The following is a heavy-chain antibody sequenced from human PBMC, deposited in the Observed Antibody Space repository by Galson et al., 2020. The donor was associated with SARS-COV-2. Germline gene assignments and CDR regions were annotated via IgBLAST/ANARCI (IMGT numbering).Heavy chain of an antibody. V-gene: IGHV3-23*01. J-gene: IGHJ4*02. Sequence: TGGSLRLSCAASGFTFSSYAMSWVRHAPRKGLEWVAAISSSGDSTYYADSVQGRFTIARDNSKNTLYLQMNSLRAEDTAIYYCAKPGITMIIVVTSPIFEYWGQGTLVTVSS. D-gene: IGHD3-22*01. CDR1: GFTFSSYA. CDR2: ISSSGDST. CDR3: AKPGITMIIVVTSPIFEY.